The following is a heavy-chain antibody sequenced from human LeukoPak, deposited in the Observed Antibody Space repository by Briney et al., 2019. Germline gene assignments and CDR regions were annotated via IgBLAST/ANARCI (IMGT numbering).Heavy chain of an antibody. D-gene: IGHD3-22*01. CDR1: GGSISSYY. CDR2: IYYSGST. CDR3: ARDNYYDSSGPRYYFDS. J-gene: IGHJ4*02. Sequence: SETLSLTCTVSGGSISSYYWSWIRQPPGKGLEWIGYIYYSGSTNYNPSLTSRVTMSVDTSKNQFSLKLSSVTAADTAVYYCARDNYYDSSGPRYYFDSWGQGTLVTVSS. V-gene: IGHV4-59*12.